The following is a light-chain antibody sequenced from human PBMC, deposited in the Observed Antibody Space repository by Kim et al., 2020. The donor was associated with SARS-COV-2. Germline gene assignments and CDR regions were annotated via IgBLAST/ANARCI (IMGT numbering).Light chain of an antibody. CDR2: PAS. J-gene: IGKJ3*01. V-gene: IGKV3-20*01. CDR1: QSVSNSY. CDR3: QHYDNSFS. Sequence: LSPEESATLSSSGSQSVSNSYVSWHQHKPGQAPRLLIYPASTRATDTPGRFSGSGSGTDFTLTISRLEPDDFAVYYWQHYDNSFSFGPGTKVDIK.